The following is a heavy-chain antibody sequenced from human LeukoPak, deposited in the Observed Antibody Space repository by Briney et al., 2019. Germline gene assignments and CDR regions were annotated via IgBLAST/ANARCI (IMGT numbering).Heavy chain of an antibody. J-gene: IGHJ6*02. CDR1: GFTFSSYG. CDR3: ARDQRTGLRYFDWPYPSEYGMDV. Sequence: GRSLRLSCAASGFTFSSYGMHWVRQAPGKGLEGVAVIWYDGSNKYYADSVKGRLIISRDNSKNTLYLQMNSLRAEDTAVYYCARDQRTGLRYFDWPYPSEYGMDVWGQGTTVTVSS. D-gene: IGHD3-9*01. CDR2: IWYDGSNK. V-gene: IGHV3-33*01.